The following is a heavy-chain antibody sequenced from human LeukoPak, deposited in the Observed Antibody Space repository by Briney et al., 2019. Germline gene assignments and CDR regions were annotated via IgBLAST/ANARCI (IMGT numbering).Heavy chain of an antibody. D-gene: IGHD5-24*01. CDR3: ARVGVEMASHRWFDP. CDR1: GYTFTGYY. CDR2: INPNSGGT. J-gene: IGHJ5*02. Sequence: ASVKVSCKASGYTFTGYYMHWVRQAPGQGLEWMGWINPNSGGTNYAQKFQGRVTMTRDTSISTAYMELSRLRSDDTAVYYCARVGVEMASHRWFDPWGQGTLVTVSS. V-gene: IGHV1-2*02.